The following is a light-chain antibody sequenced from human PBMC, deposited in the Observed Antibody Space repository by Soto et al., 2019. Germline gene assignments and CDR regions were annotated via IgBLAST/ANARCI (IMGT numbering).Light chain of an antibody. CDR2: GVS. CDR1: QSISSS. CDR3: QQYDYWPRT. Sequence: EIVLTQSPGTLSLSPGGRATLSCRASQSISSSKLSGYQQNPGQAPRLLLFGVSNRATGIPARFSGSGSGTEFSLTISSLQSEDFAVYYCQQYDYWPRTFGQGTKVDIK. V-gene: IGKV3-15*01. J-gene: IGKJ1*01.